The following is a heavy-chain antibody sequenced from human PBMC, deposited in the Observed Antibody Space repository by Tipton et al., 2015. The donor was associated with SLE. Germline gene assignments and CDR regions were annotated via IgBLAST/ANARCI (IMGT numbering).Heavy chain of an antibody. D-gene: IGHD1-26*01. CDR2: IHYSGTT. CDR1: GGSITNHS. CDR3: ARHLDGTYGSHAFDI. Sequence: TLSLTCTVSGGSITNHSWNWIRQPPGKGLEWIGYIHYSGTTHDNPPLKSRVTMSVDMSKNQFSLRLTSVTAADTAVYYCARHLDGTYGSHAFDIWGQGTMVTVSS. V-gene: IGHV4-59*11. J-gene: IGHJ3*02.